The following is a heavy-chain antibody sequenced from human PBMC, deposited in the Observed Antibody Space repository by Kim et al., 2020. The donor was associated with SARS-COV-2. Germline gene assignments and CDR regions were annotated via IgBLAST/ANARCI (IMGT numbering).Heavy chain of an antibody. V-gene: IGHV3-48*02. CDR1: GFTLSTYS. J-gene: IGHJ6*02. D-gene: IGHD6-13*01. Sequence: GGSLRLSCAASGFTLSTYSLNWVRQAPGKGLEWVSYISSGSSTIYYADSVKGRFTISRDNAKNSLYLQMNSLRDADTAVYYCARGQQQLVNYHYHGMDVWGQGTTVTVYS. CDR3: ARGQQQLVNYHYHGMDV. CDR2: ISSGSSTI.